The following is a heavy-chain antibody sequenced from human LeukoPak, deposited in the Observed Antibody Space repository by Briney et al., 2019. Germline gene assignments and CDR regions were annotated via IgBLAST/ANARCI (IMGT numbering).Heavy chain of an antibody. V-gene: IGHV3-74*01. CDR2: INTDGTVT. J-gene: IGHJ4*02. CDR1: GFTFSKYW. D-gene: IGHD6-19*01. CDR3: ATKQWLAPPPDS. Sequence: GGSLRLSCAASGFTFSKYWMLWVRQAPGKALESVSRINTDGTVTTYADSVKGRFTVSRDSADNTMFLQINSVRDEDTAVYYCATKQWLAPPPDSWGQGTPVTVSS.